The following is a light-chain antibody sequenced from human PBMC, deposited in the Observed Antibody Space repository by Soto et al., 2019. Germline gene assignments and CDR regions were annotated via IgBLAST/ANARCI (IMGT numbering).Light chain of an antibody. CDR2: KAS. Sequence: DIQMTQSPSTVSASVGDRVTITCRASQSISSWLAWYQQKPGKAPKLLIQKASSLESGVTSRFSGSGSGTEFTLAISSLQPDDFATYYCQQYSIFSRTFGGGTKVEIK. CDR3: QQYSIFSRT. J-gene: IGKJ4*01. CDR1: QSISSW. V-gene: IGKV1-5*03.